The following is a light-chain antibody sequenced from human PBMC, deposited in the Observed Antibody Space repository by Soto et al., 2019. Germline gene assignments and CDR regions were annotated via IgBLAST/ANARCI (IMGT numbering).Light chain of an antibody. CDR2: DAS. Sequence: PGERATLSCRASESVSSSYLAWYQQKPGQAPRLLIYDASSRATGIPDRFSGSGSGTDFTLTISRLEPEDFAVYYCQQYGSSPYTFGQGTKLEIK. V-gene: IGKV3-20*01. CDR1: ESVSSSY. J-gene: IGKJ2*01. CDR3: QQYGSSPYT.